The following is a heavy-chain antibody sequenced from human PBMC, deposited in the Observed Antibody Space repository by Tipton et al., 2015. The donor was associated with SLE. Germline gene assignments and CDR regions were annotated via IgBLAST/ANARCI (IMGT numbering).Heavy chain of an antibody. CDR1: GYSISSGYY. Sequence: TLSLTCAVSGYSISSGYYWGWIRQPPGKGLEWIGSIYHSGRTYYNPSLKSRVTISVDTSKNQFSLKLSSVTAADTAVYYCARDPGGATAEYFQHWGQGTLVTVSS. CDR2: IYHSGRT. J-gene: IGHJ1*01. V-gene: IGHV4-38-2*02. D-gene: IGHD1-26*01. CDR3: ARDPGGATAEYFQH.